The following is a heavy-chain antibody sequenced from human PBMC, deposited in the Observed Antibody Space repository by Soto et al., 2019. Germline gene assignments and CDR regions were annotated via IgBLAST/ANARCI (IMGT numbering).Heavy chain of an antibody. Sequence: ASVKVSCKASGYTFTRSGISWVRQAPGQGLEWMGWISTYNGDTNYADSVKGRFTISRDNSKNTLYLQMNSLRAEDTAAYYCARDPNIVVVTAIPLGYYGMDVWGQGTTVTVSS. J-gene: IGHJ6*02. D-gene: IGHD2-21*02. CDR3: ARDPNIVVVTAIPLGYYGMDV. CDR2: ISTYNGDT. V-gene: IGHV1-18*01. CDR1: GYTFTRSG.